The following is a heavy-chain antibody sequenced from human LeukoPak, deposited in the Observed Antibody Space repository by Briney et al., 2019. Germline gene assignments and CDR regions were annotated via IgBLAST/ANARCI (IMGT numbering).Heavy chain of an antibody. V-gene: IGHV4-59*08. CDR1: GGSISGYY. CDR2: VYSSGST. Sequence: SETLSLTCTVSGGSISGYYWSWIRQSPGKGLEWIAYVYSSGSTNYNPSLYSRVAISLDTSKNQFSLKLSSVTAADTAVYFCARSGTRSGGAFDIWGQGTMVTVSS. J-gene: IGHJ3*02. D-gene: IGHD4-23*01. CDR3: ARSGTRSGGAFDI.